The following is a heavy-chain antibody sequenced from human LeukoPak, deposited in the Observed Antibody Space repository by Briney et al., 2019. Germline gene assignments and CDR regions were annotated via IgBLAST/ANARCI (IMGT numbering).Heavy chain of an antibody. CDR2: IYYNGRT. D-gene: IGHD2-8*01. CDR1: GDSIRSSRYY. CDR3: ASVYYFDY. J-gene: IGHJ4*02. V-gene: IGHV4-39*07. Sequence: SETLSLTCTVSGDSIRSSRYYWGWIRQPPGKGLEWIGSIYYNGRTNYNPSLKSRVTISVDTSKNQFSLKPSSVTAADTAVYYCASVYYFDYWGQGTLVTVSS.